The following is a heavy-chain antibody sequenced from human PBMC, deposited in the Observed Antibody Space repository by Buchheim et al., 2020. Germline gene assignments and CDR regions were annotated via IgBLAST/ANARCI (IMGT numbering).Heavy chain of an antibody. CDR3: GRDNYDFWSGYYSSPYYYGMDV. J-gene: IGHJ6*02. CDR2: MNPNSGNT. D-gene: IGHD3-3*01. CDR1: GYTFTSYD. V-gene: IGHV1-8*01. Sequence: QVQLVQSGAEVKKPGASVKVSCKASGYTFTSYDINWVRQATGQGLEWMGWMNPNSGNTGYAQKFQGRVTMTRNTSISTAYMELSSLRSEDTAVYYCGRDNYDFWSGYYSSPYYYGMDVWGQGTT.